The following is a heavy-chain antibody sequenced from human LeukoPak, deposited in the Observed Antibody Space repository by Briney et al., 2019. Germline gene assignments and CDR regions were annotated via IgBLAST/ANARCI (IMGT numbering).Heavy chain of an antibody. Sequence: SEPLSLTCTVSGGSFSSGDYYWSWIRQPPGKGLEWIGYIYYSVSTYYNPSLKSRGTMSVDTSKNQFSLKMSSVTAADTAVYYCASNYGSGSYHYFDYWGQGTLVADSS. D-gene: IGHD3-10*01. V-gene: IGHV4-30-4*01. J-gene: IGHJ4*02. CDR2: IYYSVST. CDR1: GGSFSSGDYY. CDR3: ASNYGSGSYHYFDY.